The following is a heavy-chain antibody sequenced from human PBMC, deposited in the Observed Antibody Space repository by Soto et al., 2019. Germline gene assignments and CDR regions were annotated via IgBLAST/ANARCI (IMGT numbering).Heavy chain of an antibody. CDR1: GGSFSGYY. CDR3: ARAISSSPSPGLNWFDP. Sequence: QVQLQQWGAGLLKPSETLSLTCAVFGGSFSGYYWNWIRQPPGKGLEWIGTINYSGSTNYNPSLKNRVTISVDTSKTQFSLKLSSVTAADTAVYYCARAISSSPSPGLNWFDPWGQGTLVTVSS. J-gene: IGHJ5*02. D-gene: IGHD6-6*01. V-gene: IGHV4-34*01. CDR2: INYSGST.